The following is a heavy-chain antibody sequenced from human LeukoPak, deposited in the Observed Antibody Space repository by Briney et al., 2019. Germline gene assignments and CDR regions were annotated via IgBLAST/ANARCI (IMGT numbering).Heavy chain of an antibody. V-gene: IGHV3-66*01. D-gene: IGHD2-15*01. CDR3: ARGGALLVAATFDY. Sequence: PGGSLILSCSACGVTGRSDYMGGGRQAPGKGLEWVSVIYSDGSTYYADSVKGRFTISRDNSKNMLVLQMNTLRAEDTAVYYCARGGALLVAATFDYWGQGTLVTVSS. J-gene: IGHJ4*02. CDR1: GVTGRSDY. CDR2: IYSDGST.